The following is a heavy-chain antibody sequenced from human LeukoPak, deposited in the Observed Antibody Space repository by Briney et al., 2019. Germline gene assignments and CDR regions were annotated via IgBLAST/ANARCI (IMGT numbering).Heavy chain of an antibody. CDR3: ARGTTRIVVVPAAMQGHAFDI. V-gene: IGHV4-34*01. CDR1: GGSFSGYY. CDR2: INHSGST. J-gene: IGHJ3*02. Sequence: PSETLSLTCAVYGGSFSGYYWSWIRQPPGKGLEWIGEINHSGSTNYNPSLKSRVTISVDTSKNQFSLKLSSVTAADTAVYYCARGTTRIVVVPAAMQGHAFDIWGQGTMVTVSP. D-gene: IGHD2-2*01.